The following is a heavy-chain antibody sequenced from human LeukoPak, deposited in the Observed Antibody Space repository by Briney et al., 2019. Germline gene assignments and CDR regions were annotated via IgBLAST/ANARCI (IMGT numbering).Heavy chain of an antibody. CDR1: GGSISSSSYY. CDR3: AREGQRGYSWFDP. CDR2: IYYSGST. V-gene: IGHV4-39*07. J-gene: IGHJ5*02. Sequence: PSETLSLTCTVSGGSISSSSYYWGWIRQPPGKGLEWIGSIYYSGSTYYNPSLKSRVTISVDTSKNQFSLKLSSVTAADTAVYYCAREGQRGYSWFDPWGQGTLVTVSS. D-gene: IGHD5-12*01.